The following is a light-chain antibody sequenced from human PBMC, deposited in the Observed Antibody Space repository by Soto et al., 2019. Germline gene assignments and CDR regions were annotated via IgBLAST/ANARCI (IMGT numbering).Light chain of an antibody. Sequence: QSVLTQPPSVSAAPGQKVTISCSGSSSNIGHNYVSWYQQLPGTAPKLLIYDNNKRTSGIPDRFSGSKSGTSATLGITGLQTGDEADYYCGTWDSSLSAAVFGGGTQMTVL. CDR3: GTWDSSLSAAV. V-gene: IGLV1-51*01. CDR1: SSNIGHNY. CDR2: DNN. J-gene: IGLJ7*01.